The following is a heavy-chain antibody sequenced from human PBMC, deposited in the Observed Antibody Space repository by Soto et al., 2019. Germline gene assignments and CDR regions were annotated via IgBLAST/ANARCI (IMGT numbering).Heavy chain of an antibody. Sequence: GASVKVSCKASGYTFTSYYMHWVRQAPGQGLEWMGIINPSGGSTSYAQKFQGRVTMTRDTSTSTVYMELSSLRSEDTAVYYCATAVTPRSPCTAVGSRLFDYYGMDVWGQGTTVTVSS. CDR1: GYTFTSYY. J-gene: IGHJ6*02. D-gene: IGHD2-8*02. V-gene: IGHV1-46*01. CDR2: INPSGGST. CDR3: ATAVTPRSPCTAVGSRLFDYYGMDV.